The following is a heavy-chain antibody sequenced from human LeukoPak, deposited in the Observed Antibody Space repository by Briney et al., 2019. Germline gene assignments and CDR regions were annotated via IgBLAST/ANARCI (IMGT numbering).Heavy chain of an antibody. CDR2: IYTSGST. CDR3: ASNPDCSSTSCSRGGHDY. J-gene: IGHJ4*02. Sequence: SETLSLTCTVSGGSISSYYWSWIRQPAGKGLEWIGRIYTSGSTNYNPSLKSRVTMSVDTSKNQFSLKLSSVTAADTAVYYCASNPDCSSTSCSRGGHDYWGQGTLVTVSS. D-gene: IGHD2-2*01. V-gene: IGHV4-4*07. CDR1: GGSISSYY.